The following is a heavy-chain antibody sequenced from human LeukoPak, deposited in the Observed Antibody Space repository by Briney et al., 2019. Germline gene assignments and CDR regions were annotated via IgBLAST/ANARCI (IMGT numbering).Heavy chain of an antibody. D-gene: IGHD3-22*01. CDR2: ISYDGSNK. Sequence: GRSLRLSCAASGFTFSSYGMHWVRQAPGKGLEWVAVISYDGSNKYYADSVKGRFTISRDNSKNTLDLQMNDLRAEDTAKYYCAKDNVLYYYDSSGTVTYYFDYWGQGTLVTVSS. V-gene: IGHV3-30*18. J-gene: IGHJ4*02. CDR3: AKDNVLYYYDSSGTVTYYFDY. CDR1: GFTFSSYG.